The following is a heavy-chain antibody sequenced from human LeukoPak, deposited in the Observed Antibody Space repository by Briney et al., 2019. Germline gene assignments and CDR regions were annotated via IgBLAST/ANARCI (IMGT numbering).Heavy chain of an antibody. CDR2: IYHSGST. Sequence: PSGTLSLTCAVSGGSISSSNWWSWVRQPPGKGLEWIGEIYHSGSTNYNPSLKSRVTISVDKSKNQFSLKLSSVTAADTAVYYCARGPYNSSWYGGYYFDYWGQGTLVTVSS. V-gene: IGHV4-4*02. CDR1: GGSISSSNW. D-gene: IGHD6-13*01. CDR3: ARGPYNSSWYGGYYFDY. J-gene: IGHJ4*02.